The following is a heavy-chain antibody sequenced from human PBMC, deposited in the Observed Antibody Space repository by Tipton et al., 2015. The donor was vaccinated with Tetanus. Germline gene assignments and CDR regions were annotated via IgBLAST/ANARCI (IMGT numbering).Heavy chain of an antibody. Sequence: LRLPCTVSGGSVSSSTYYWVWIRQPPGKGLEWIGYIYYNGKTKYNPSLKSRVSITIDTPKNQFSLTVNSVTAADTAVYYCARDGGRELLWGQGTLVTVSS. V-gene: IGHV4-61*01. D-gene: IGHD3-16*01. J-gene: IGHJ4*02. CDR1: GGSVSSSTYY. CDR2: IYYNGKT. CDR3: ARDGGRELL.